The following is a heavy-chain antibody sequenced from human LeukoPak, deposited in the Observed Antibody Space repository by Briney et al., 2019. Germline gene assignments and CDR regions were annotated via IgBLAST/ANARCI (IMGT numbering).Heavy chain of an antibody. Sequence: GASVKVSCKASGYGFTTYGISWVRQAPGQGLEWMGWISAYNGNTNYAQNLQGRVTMTTDTSTSTAYMELRSLRSDDTAVYYCAKDLWNSHPTSAPNDYWGQGTLVTVSS. CDR2: ISAYNGNT. V-gene: IGHV1-18*01. J-gene: IGHJ4*02. CDR3: AKDLWNSHPTSAPNDY. D-gene: IGHD1-7*01. CDR1: GYGFTTYG.